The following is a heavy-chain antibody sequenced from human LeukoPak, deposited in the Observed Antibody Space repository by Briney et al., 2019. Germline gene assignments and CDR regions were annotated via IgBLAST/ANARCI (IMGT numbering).Heavy chain of an antibody. J-gene: IGHJ4*02. V-gene: IGHV3-23*01. CDR3: SKDQRY. CDR1: GFTFSGYA. Sequence: PGGSLRLSCAASGFTFSGYAMSWVRQAPGKGLEWVSSISGSDDNTYYADSVKGRFTISRDSSKNTLYLQMDSLRAEDSALYYCSKDQRYWGQGTLVTVSS. D-gene: IGHD1-1*01. CDR2: ISGSDDNT.